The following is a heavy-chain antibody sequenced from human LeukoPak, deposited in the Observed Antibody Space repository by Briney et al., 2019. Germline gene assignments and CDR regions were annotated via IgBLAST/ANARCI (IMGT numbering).Heavy chain of an antibody. Sequence: PSETLSLTCAVYGGSFSGYYWSWIRQPPGKGLEWIGEINHSGSTSYNPSLKSRVTISVDTSKNQFSLKLSSVTAADTAVYYCARGPPPRITMVRGISWFDPWGQGTLVTVSS. J-gene: IGHJ5*02. CDR3: ARGPPPRITMVRGISWFDP. D-gene: IGHD3-10*01. CDR2: INHSGST. CDR1: GGSFSGYY. V-gene: IGHV4-34*01.